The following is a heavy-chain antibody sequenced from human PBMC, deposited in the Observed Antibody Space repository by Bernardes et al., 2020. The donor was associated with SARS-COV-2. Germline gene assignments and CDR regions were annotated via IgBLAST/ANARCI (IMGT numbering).Heavy chain of an antibody. CDR2: IGTAGDP. J-gene: IGHJ4*02. V-gene: IGHV3-13*05. Sequence: GGSLRLSCAASGFTFSSYDMHWVRQATGKGLEWVSAIGTAGDPYYPGSVKGRFTISRENAKNTLYLQMNSLRAGDTAVYYCARGQRHRYSSSYGLTPSPFDYGSQGTVVTVSS. CDR3: ARGQRHRYSSSYGLTPSPFDY. D-gene: IGHD6-6*01. CDR1: GFTFSSYD.